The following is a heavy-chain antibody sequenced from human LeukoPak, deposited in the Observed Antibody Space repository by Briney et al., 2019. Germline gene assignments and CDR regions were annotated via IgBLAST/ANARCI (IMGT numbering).Heavy chain of an antibody. CDR1: GGSISSSSYY. Sequence: SETLSLTCTVSGGSISSSSYYWGWIRQPPGKGLEWIGTIYYDGSTYYNPSLKSRVTISVDTSKNQFSLKLSSVTAADTAVYYCAREGGDYGGNSQFWYFDLWGRGTLVTVSS. CDR2: IYYDGST. J-gene: IGHJ2*01. CDR3: AREGGDYGGNSQFWYFDL. D-gene: IGHD4-23*01. V-gene: IGHV4-39*07.